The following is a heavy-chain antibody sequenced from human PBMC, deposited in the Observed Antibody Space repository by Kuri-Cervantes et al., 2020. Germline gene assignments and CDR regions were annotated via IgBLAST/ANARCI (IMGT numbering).Heavy chain of an antibody. J-gene: IGHJ6*03. Sequence: ETLSLTCAASGFTFSSYSMNWVRQAPGKGLEWVSYISTSGSIIYYADSVKGRFTISRDNAKNSLYLQMNSLRAEDTAVYYCARTSGKSTVAYYYYYMDVWGKGTTVTVSS. V-gene: IGHV3-48*04. CDR1: GFTFSSYS. D-gene: IGHD6-19*01. CDR3: ARTSGKSTVAYYYYYMDV. CDR2: ISTSGSII.